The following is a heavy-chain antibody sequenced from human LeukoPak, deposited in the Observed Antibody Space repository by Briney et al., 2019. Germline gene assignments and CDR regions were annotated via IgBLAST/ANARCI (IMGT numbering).Heavy chain of an antibody. J-gene: IGHJ4*02. CDR2: IYPGDSDT. Sequence: GESLKVSXKGSGYSFTSYWIGCVRQMPGKGLEWTGIIYPGDSDTIYSPSFQGQVTISADKSISTAYLQWSSLKASDTAMYYCARLGCSGGSCYSPTSLFDYWGQGTLVTVSS. CDR1: GYSFTSYW. CDR3: ARLGCSGGSCYSPTSLFDY. D-gene: IGHD2-15*01. V-gene: IGHV5-51*01.